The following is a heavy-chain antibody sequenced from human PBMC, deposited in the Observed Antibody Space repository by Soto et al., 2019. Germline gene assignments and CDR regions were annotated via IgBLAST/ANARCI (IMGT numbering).Heavy chain of an antibody. D-gene: IGHD1-26*01. CDR2: ISGSGGST. Sequence: EVQLLESGGGLVQPGGSLRLSCAASGFTFSSYAMSWVRQAPGKGLEWVSAISGSGGSTYYADSVKGRFTISRDNSKNTLYLQMNSLRAEDTAVYHCAKAIVWGGATPHTYYFDYWGQGTLVTVSS. V-gene: IGHV3-23*01. CDR3: AKAIVWGGATPHTYYFDY. J-gene: IGHJ4*02. CDR1: GFTFSSYA.